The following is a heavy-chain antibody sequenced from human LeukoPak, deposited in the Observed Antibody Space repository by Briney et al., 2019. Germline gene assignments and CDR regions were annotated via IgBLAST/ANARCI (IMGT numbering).Heavy chain of an antibody. CDR1: GGSISSYY. Sequence: SETLSLTCTVSGGSISSYYWSWIRQPPGRGLEWIGYIYYSGSTNYNPSLKSRVTISVDTSKNQFSLKLSSVTAADTAVYYCARGVRDWFDPWGQGTLVTVSS. V-gene: IGHV4-59*01. D-gene: IGHD3-22*01. CDR2: IYYSGST. J-gene: IGHJ5*02. CDR3: ARGVRDWFDP.